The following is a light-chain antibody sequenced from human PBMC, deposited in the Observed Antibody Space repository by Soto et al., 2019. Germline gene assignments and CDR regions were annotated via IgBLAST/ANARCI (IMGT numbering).Light chain of an antibody. V-gene: IGKV3-20*01. Sequence: EIVLMQSPGTLSLSPGETTTLSCRASQSVGRNFLAWYQQKPGRAPRLLIHGASYRATGVPDRFSGSGSETYFILTIIRLEPEDFAVYYCHQYAASPLTFGGGTKVEIK. CDR3: HQYAASPLT. CDR1: QSVGRNF. J-gene: IGKJ4*01. CDR2: GAS.